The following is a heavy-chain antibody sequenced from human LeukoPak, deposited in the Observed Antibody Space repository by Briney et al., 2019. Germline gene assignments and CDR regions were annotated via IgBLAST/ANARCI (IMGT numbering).Heavy chain of an antibody. CDR1: GGSITRHY. CDR3: ARGRGIYCSGVSCYRWFDP. V-gene: IGHV4-59*11. D-gene: IGHD2-15*01. J-gene: IGHJ5*02. CDR2: IFYSGTT. Sequence: SETLSLTCTVSGGSITRHYWSWIRQPPGKGLEWIGYIFYSGTTNYTPSLNSRVTISLDTSKNQISLRLSSVTAADTAVYYCARGRGIYCSGVSCYRWFDPWGQGTLVNVSS.